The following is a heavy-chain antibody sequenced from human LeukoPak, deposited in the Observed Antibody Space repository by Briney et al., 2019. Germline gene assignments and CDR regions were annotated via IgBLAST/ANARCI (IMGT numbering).Heavy chain of an antibody. Sequence: KASETLSLTCTVSGGSISSRSYYWGWIRQPPGKGLEWIGTIYYSGSTYYNPSLKSRVTISVDTSKNQFSLKLRSVTAADTAVYYCARRGGSGRSFDYWGQGILVTVSS. CDR1: GGSISSRSYY. D-gene: IGHD3-10*01. CDR3: ARRGGSGRSFDY. J-gene: IGHJ4*02. V-gene: IGHV4-39*01. CDR2: IYYSGST.